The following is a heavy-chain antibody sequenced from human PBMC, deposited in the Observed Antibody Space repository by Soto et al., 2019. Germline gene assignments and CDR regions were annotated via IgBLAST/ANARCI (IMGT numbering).Heavy chain of an antibody. J-gene: IGHJ4*02. CDR2: IYYSGST. CDR1: GGSISSGGYY. Sequence: PSETLSLTCTVSGGSISSGGYYWSWIRQHPGKGLEWIVYIYYSGSTCYNPSLKRRVTISVDTSNNQFSLKLSSVTSSSTSVYYCERSFVGAAAGPFDYWGQGTLVTVSS. D-gene: IGHD6-13*01. V-gene: IGHV4-31*03. CDR3: ERSFVGAAAGPFDY.